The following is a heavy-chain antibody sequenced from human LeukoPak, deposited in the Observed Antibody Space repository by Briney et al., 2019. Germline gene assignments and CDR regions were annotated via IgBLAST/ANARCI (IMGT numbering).Heavy chain of an antibody. CDR2: IKQDGSEK. D-gene: IGHD2-2*01. V-gene: IGHV3-7*01. J-gene: IGHJ3*02. Sequence: PGGSLRLPCAASGFTFSSYWMSWVRQAPGKGLEWVANIKQDGSEKYYVDSVKGRFTISRDNAKNSLYLQMNSLRAEDTAVYYCARDLCSSTSCPHGAFDIWGQGTMVTVSS. CDR1: GFTFSSYW. CDR3: ARDLCSSTSCPHGAFDI.